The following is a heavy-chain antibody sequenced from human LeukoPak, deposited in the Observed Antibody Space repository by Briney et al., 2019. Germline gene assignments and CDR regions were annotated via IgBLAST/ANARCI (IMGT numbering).Heavy chain of an antibody. V-gene: IGHV4-39*01. CDR1: GGSISGSGYY. J-gene: IGHJ4*02. Sequence: SETLSLTCSVSGGSISGSGYYWAWIRQPPGKGLEWIGSIYYTGSTHYNSSLKSRVTMSVDTSKNQFSLKLSSVTAADTAVYYCANPLGGFDNWGQGTLVTVSS. CDR3: ANPLGGFDN. D-gene: IGHD3-16*01. CDR2: IYYTGST.